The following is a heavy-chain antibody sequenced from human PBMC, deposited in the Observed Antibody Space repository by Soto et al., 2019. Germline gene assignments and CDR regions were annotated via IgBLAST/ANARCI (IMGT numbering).Heavy chain of an antibody. J-gene: IGHJ6*02. D-gene: IGHD3-9*01. V-gene: IGHV2-5*02. CDR1: GISLTNSGVG. CDR3: AQMDFDLYGMDV. CDR2: IYWDDAK. Sequence: QITLTESGPTLVKPTQTLTLTCTFSGISLTNSGVGVSWIRQPPGKALEWLAVIYWDDAKHFIPSQKSRLTITKDTSKNQVVLTMTNMDSVDTATYFCAQMDFDLYGMDVWGQGTTVIVSS.